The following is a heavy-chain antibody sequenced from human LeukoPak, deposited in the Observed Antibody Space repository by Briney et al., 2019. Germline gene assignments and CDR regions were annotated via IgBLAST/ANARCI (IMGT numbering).Heavy chain of an antibody. CDR2: IIPIFGTA. J-gene: IGHJ6*03. V-gene: IGHV1-69*13. CDR1: GGTFSSYA. Sequence: SVKVSCKASGGTFSSYAISWVRQAPGQGLEWMGGIIPIFGTANYAQKFQGRVTITADESTSTAYMELSSLRSEDTAVYYCARQPLTIFGVVINDYNMDVWGKGTTVTVSS. D-gene: IGHD3-3*01. CDR3: ARQPLTIFGVVINDYNMDV.